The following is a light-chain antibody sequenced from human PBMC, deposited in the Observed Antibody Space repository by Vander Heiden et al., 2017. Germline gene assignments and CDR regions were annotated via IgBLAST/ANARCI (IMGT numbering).Light chain of an antibody. CDR1: QSVTGQ. Sequence: IVLTQSPATLSLSPGEGATLSCRTSQSVTGQLAWYQQKPGQAPRLLIYDASIRASGIPPRFSGSGFGTDFTLTISSLEPEDFAVYYCQQRTNWPLTFGGGTKVEIK. J-gene: IGKJ4*01. CDR2: DAS. CDR3: QQRTNWPLT. V-gene: IGKV3-11*01.